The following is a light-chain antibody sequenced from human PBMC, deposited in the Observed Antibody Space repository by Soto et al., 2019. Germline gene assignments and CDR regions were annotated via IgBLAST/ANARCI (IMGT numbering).Light chain of an antibody. CDR3: QNDFSFLFT. Sequence: DIQMTQSPSSLSASVGDRVTITCRASQGISNYLAWYQQKPGKVPKLLIHSASTLQSAVSSRCSGSASRTDVSLTVNSLQPEDVATYYCQNDFSFLFTFGGGTKVEIK. J-gene: IGKJ4*01. CDR2: SAS. CDR1: QGISNY. V-gene: IGKV1-27*01.